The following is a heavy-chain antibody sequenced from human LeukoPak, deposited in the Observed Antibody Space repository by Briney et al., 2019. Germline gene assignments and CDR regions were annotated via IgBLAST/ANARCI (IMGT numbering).Heavy chain of an antibody. J-gene: IGHJ4*02. CDR3: AKGGCTSGYCGFDY. D-gene: IGHD3-22*01. V-gene: IGHV3-64*04. CDR1: GFTFSSYA. CDR2: ISSNGGST. Sequence: PGGSLRLSCSASGFTFSSYAMHWVRQAPGKGLEYVSAISSNGGSTYYADSVKGRFTISRDNSKNTLYLQMNSLRAEDTAVYYCAKGGCTSGYCGFDYWGQGTLVTVSS.